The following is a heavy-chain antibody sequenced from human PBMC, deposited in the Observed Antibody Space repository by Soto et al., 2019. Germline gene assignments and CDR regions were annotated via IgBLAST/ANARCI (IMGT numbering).Heavy chain of an antibody. Sequence: QGQLQQSGPGLVKPSQTLSLTCAISGDSVSSDITSCNWIRQSPSRGLEWLGRTYYRSKWFHDYAASVKSRIPINPDTSKNQFSLELNSMTPADTAVYYCARGNALDVWGQGTVVTVSS. CDR2: TYYRSKWFH. V-gene: IGHV6-1*01. D-gene: IGHD3-10*01. J-gene: IGHJ3*01. CDR1: GDSVSSDITS. CDR3: ARGNALDV.